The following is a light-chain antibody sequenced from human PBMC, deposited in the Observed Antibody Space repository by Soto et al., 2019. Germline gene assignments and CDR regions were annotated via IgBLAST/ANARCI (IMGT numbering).Light chain of an antibody. V-gene: IGKV3-20*01. CDR2: GAF. Sequence: EIVLTQSPGTLSLSPGERATLSCRASQSVSSSYLAWYQQKPGQAPRLLIYGAFNRATGIPDRFSGSGSGTDLSLTISRLEPEDFAVYYCQQYDNSPITFGQGTRLEIK. CDR3: QQYDNSPIT. J-gene: IGKJ5*01. CDR1: QSVSSSY.